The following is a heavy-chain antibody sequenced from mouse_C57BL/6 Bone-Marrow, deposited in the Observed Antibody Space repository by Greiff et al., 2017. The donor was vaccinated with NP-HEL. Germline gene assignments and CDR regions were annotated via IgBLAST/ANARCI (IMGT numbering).Heavy chain of an antibody. J-gene: IGHJ1*03. CDR3: ARYTGDYDVDWYFDV. D-gene: IGHD2-4*01. CDR1: GFTFTDYY. V-gene: IGHV7-3*01. Sequence: EVKLVESGGGLVQPGGSLSLSCAASGFTFTDYYMSWVRQPPGKALEWLGFIRNKANGYTTEYSASVKGRFTISRDTSQSILYLQMNALRAEDSATYYCARYTGDYDVDWYFDVWGTGTTVTVSS. CDR2: IRNKANGYTT.